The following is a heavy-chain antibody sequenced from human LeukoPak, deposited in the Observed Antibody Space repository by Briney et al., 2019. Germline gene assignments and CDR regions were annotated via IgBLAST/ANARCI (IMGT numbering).Heavy chain of an antibody. V-gene: IGHV3-7*03. Sequence: PGGSLRLSCAASGFTFSSYWMSWVRQAPGKGLEWVANIKEDGSEKYYVDSVRGRFTISRDNAKKSLYLQMNSLRAEDTAVYYCAREAVRGYDCWGQGTLVTVSS. J-gene: IGHJ4*02. CDR1: GFTFSSYW. D-gene: IGHD5-12*01. CDR3: AREAVRGYDC. CDR2: IKEDGSEK.